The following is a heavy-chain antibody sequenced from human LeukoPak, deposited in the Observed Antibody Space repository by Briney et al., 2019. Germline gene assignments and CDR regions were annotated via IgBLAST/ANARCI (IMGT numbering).Heavy chain of an antibody. V-gene: IGHV1-69*13. Sequence: GASVKVSCKASGGTFSSYAISWVRQAPGQGLEWMGGIIPIFGTANYAQKFQGRVTITADESTSTAYMELSSPRSEDTAVYYCATHPSSSWPYYYYGMDVWGQGTTVTVSS. D-gene: IGHD6-13*01. CDR3: ATHPSSSWPYYYYGMDV. J-gene: IGHJ6*02. CDR1: GGTFSSYA. CDR2: IIPIFGTA.